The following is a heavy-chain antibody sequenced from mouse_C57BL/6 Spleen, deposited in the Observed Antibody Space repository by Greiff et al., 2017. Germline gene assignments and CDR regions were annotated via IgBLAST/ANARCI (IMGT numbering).Heavy chain of an antibody. CDR3: ARGDYSNQRCAY. V-gene: IGHV1-69*01. D-gene: IGHD2-5*01. CDR2: IDPSDSYT. Sequence: QVQLQQPGAELVMPGASVKLSCKASGYTFTSYWMHWVKQRPGQGLEWIGEIDPSDSYTNYNQKFKGKSTLTVDKSSSTAYMQLSSLTSEDSAVYYCARGDYSNQRCAYWGQGTLVTVSA. CDR1: GYTFTSYW. J-gene: IGHJ3*01.